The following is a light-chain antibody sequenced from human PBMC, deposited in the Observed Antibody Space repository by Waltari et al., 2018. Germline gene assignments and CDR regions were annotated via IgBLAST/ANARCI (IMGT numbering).Light chain of an antibody. CDR3: QQYYSTPHT. V-gene: IGKV4-1*01. CDR1: QRVLYSSNNKTY. CDR2: WAS. Sequence: DIVMTQSPDSLAVSLGERATINCKSSQRVLYSSNNKTYLAWYQQKPGQPPKLLIYWASTRESGVPDRFSGSGSGTDFTLTISSLQAEDVAVYYCQQYYSTPHTFGQGTKLEIK. J-gene: IGKJ2*01.